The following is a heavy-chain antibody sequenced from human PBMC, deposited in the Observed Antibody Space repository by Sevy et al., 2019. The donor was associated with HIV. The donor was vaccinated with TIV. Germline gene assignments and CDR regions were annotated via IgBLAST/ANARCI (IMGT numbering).Heavy chain of an antibody. J-gene: IGHJ6*03. D-gene: IGHD3-10*01. CDR3: ATSDYYGSGSYYYYYYMDV. CDR2: IWHDGSNK. CDR1: GFSLSSYG. V-gene: IGHV3-33*01. Sequence: GGSLRLSCAASGFSLSSYGMHWVRQAPGKGLEWVAVIWHDGSNKYYADSVKGRFTISRDNSKNTLYLQMNSLRAEDTAVYYCATSDYYGSGSYYYYYYMDVWGKGTTVTVSS.